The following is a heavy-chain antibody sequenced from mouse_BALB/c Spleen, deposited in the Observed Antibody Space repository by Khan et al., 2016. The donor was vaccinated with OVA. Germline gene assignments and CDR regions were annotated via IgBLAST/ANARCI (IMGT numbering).Heavy chain of an antibody. V-gene: IGHV1S56*01. J-gene: IGHJ4*01. CDR2: IYPGDGST. Sequence: QVQLQQPGPELVKPGALVKISCKASGYTFTAYDINWVKQRPGQGLEWIGWIYPGDGSTKDNENFKGKATLTADQSSNTAYMQLSSLTSEKSAGYFCARERLLGVAMDYWGQGTSVSVSS. CDR1: GYTFTAYD. D-gene: IGHD1-1*01. CDR3: ARERLLGVAMDY.